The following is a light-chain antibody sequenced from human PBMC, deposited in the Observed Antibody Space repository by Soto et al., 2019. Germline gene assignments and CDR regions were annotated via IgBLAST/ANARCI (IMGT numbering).Light chain of an antibody. CDR1: SSDIGAYKY. CDR2: EVS. Sequence: QSALTQPASVSGSPGQSVTISCTGTSSDIGAYKYVSWYQQHPGKAPRLMIYEVSNRPSGVSIRFSASKSGNTASLTISGLQAEDEADYYCCSYRSSSTLVFGGGTQLTVL. CDR3: CSYRSSSTLV. J-gene: IGLJ2*01. V-gene: IGLV2-14*01.